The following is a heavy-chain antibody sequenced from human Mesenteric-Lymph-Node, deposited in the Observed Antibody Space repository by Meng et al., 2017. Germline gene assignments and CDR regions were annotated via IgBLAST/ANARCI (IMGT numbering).Heavy chain of an antibody. CDR2: IYYSGST. D-gene: IGHD1-26*01. V-gene: IGHV4-30-4*08. J-gene: IGHJ4*02. Sequence: QEQMEGSGPGLVKPSQTLSLPCTVTGGSISSGGYYWSWIRQPPGKGLEWIGFIYYSGSTYYNPSLKSRVTISVDTSKNQCSLKLSSVTAADTAVYYCARGKQDAWELLAYWGQGALVTVSS. CDR1: GGSISSGGYY. CDR3: ARGKQDAWELLAY.